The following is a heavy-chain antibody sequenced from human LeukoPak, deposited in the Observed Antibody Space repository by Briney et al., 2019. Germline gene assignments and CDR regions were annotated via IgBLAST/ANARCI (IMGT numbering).Heavy chain of an antibody. J-gene: IGHJ4*02. CDR2: ISSSSTFI. D-gene: IGHD6-13*01. CDR1: GFTFSSYS. Sequence: GGSLRLSCAASGFTFSSYSMNWVRQVPGRGLEWVSSISSSSTFIYYADSVKGRFTISRDNAENSLYLQMNSLRAEDTAVYYCARERGAGLGSSWIDYWGQGTLVTVSS. V-gene: IGHV3-21*06. CDR3: ARERGAGLGSSWIDY.